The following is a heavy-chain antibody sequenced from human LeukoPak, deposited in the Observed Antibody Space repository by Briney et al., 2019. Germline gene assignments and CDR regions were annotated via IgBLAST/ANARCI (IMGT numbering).Heavy chain of an antibody. Sequence: SETLSLTCTVSGGSISSYYWSWIRQPPGKGPEWIGYIYYSGSTNYNPSLKSRVTISVDTSKNQFSLKLNSVTAADTAVYYCARDQYGMVPPDYWGQGTLVTVSS. D-gene: IGHD2-8*01. CDR1: GGSISSYY. CDR2: IYYSGST. V-gene: IGHV4-59*01. CDR3: ARDQYGMVPPDY. J-gene: IGHJ4*02.